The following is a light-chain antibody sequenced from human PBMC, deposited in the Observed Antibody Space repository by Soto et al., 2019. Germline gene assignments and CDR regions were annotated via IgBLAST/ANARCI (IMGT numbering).Light chain of an antibody. CDR1: QSVNSRN. CDR2: DAS. CDR3: QQYNNWPWT. J-gene: IGKJ1*01. Sequence: EIVLTQSPGTLSLSPGERGTLSCRASQSVNSRNLAWYQRKPGQAPRLLLYDASNRATGIPARFSGSGSGTDFTLTISRLQPEDFAVYYCQQYNNWPWTFGQGTKVDIK. V-gene: IGKV3D-20*02.